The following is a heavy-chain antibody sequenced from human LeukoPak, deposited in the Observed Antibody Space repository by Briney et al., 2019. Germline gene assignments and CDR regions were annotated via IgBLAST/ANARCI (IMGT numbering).Heavy chain of an antibody. CDR1: GFIFSDYS. J-gene: IGHJ6*02. CDR2: ITRSSSDI. D-gene: IGHD2-8*02. CDR3: ARDVVYGMDV. V-gene: IGHV3-21*01. Sequence: PGGSLRLSCAASGFIFSDYSMNWVRQARGKGLEWVASITRSSSDINYVDSVKGRFTISRDNAKNSLYLQMNSLRAEETAVYYCARDVVYGMDVWGQGTTVTVSS.